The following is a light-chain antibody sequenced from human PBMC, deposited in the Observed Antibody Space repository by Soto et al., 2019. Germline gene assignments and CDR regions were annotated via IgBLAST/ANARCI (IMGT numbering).Light chain of an antibody. CDR1: TSNIGSNT. CDR2: SNN. V-gene: IGLV1-44*01. J-gene: IGLJ2*01. Sequence: QSVLTQPPSASGTPGQRVTISCSGSTSNIGSNTVNWYQQLPGTAPKLRIYSNNQRPSGVPDRLSGSKSGTSASLAIRGLQSEDEADYYYATWDDSLNGRVFGGGTKLTVL. CDR3: ATWDDSLNGRV.